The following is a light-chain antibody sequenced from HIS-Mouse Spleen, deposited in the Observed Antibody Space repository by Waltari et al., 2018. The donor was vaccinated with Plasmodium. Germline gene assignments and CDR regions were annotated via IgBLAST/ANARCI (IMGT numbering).Light chain of an antibody. CDR1: QDISNY. Sequence: DIQMTQSPSSLSASVGDRVTINCQASQDISNYLNWYQQKPGKAPKLLIYDASNLETGVPSRFSGSGSGTDFTFTISSLQPEDIATYYWQQYDNLPYTVGQGTKLEIK. V-gene: IGKV1-33*01. CDR3: QQYDNLPYT. CDR2: DAS. J-gene: IGKJ2*01.